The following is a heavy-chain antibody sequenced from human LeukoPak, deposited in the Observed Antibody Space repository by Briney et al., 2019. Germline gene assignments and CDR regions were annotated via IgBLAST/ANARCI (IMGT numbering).Heavy chain of an antibody. D-gene: IGHD3-22*01. CDR2: IKQDGSEK. CDR1: GFTFSSYW. V-gene: IGHV3-7*01. J-gene: IGHJ1*01. Sequence: GGSLRLSCAPSGFTFSSYWMSWVRQAPGKGLEWVANIKQDGSEKYYVDSVKGRFTISRDNAKNSLYLQMSSLRADDTAVYYCARDRLLYYYDSGPTGHFQHWGQGTLVTV. CDR3: ARDRLLYYYDSGPTGHFQH.